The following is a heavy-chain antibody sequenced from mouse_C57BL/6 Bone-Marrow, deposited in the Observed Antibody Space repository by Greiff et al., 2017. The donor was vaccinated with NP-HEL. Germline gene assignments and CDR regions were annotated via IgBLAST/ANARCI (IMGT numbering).Heavy chain of an antibody. D-gene: IGHD2-3*01. CDR2: ILPGSGST. CDR3: ARGDGPYDGYPAWFAY. CDR1: GYTFTGYW. Sequence: QVQLQQSGAELMKPGASVKLSCKATGYTFTGYWIEWVKQRPGHGLEWIGEILPGSGSTNYNEKFKGKATFTADTSSNTAYMQLSSLTTEDSAIYYCARGDGPYDGYPAWFAYWGQGTLVTVSA. V-gene: IGHV1-9*01. J-gene: IGHJ3*01.